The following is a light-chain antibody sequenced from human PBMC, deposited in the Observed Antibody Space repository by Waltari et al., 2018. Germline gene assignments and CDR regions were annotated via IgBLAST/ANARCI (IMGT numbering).Light chain of an antibody. CDR1: SSDVGRYDY. CDR2: DVS. CDR3: SSHTSNNVVV. Sequence: QSALTQPASVSGSPGQSITISCTGTSSDVGRYDYVSWYQQHPGKAPKVMIYDVSNRPSGVSNRFSGSKSGNTASLTISGLQAEDEADYYCSSHTSNNVVVFGGGTKLTVL. V-gene: IGLV2-14*01. J-gene: IGLJ2*01.